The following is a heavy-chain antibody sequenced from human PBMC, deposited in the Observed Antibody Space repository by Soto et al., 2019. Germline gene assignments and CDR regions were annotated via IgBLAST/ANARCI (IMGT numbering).Heavy chain of an antibody. V-gene: IGHV1-18*01. J-gene: IGHJ3*02. CDR1: GYTFTSYG. CDR3: AKGGNYGDYPENAFDI. D-gene: IGHD4-17*01. CDR2: ISAYNGNT. Sequence: QVQLVQSGAEVKKAGASVKVSCKASGYTFTSYGISWVRQAPGQGLEWMGWISAYNGNTNYAQQVQGRVTMTTDTSTSIAYMGLRSLRSDDTAVYYCAKGGNYGDYPENAFDIWGEGAMDIVSS.